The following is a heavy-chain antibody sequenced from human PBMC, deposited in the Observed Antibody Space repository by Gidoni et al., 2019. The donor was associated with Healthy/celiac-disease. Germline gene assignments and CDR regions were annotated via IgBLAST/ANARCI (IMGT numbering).Heavy chain of an antibody. V-gene: IGHV3-23*01. D-gene: IGHD6-19*01. CDR3: AKDWSAYSSGWTIFDY. J-gene: IGHJ4*02. Sequence: EVQLLGSGGGLVQPGGSVRLSCAAPGFSFRSHAMGWVRLAPGKGLGWVSAISGSGGSTYYADSVKGRFTISRDNSKNTLYLQMNSLRAEDTAVYYCAKDWSAYSSGWTIFDYWGQGTLVTVSS. CDR1: GFSFRSHA. CDR2: ISGSGGST.